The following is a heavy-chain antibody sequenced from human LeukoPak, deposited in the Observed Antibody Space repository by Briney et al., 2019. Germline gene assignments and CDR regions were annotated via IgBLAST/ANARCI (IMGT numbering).Heavy chain of an antibody. CDR1: GGTFSSYA. CDR2: MNPNSGNT. J-gene: IGHJ5*02. Sequence: ASVKVSCKASGGTFSSYAINWVRQATGQGLEWMGWMNPNSGNTGYAQKFQGRVTMTRNTSISTAYMELSSLRSEDTAVYYCARGYGDYVIIWFDPWGQGTLVTVSS. D-gene: IGHD4-17*01. CDR3: ARGYGDYVIIWFDP. V-gene: IGHV1-8*02.